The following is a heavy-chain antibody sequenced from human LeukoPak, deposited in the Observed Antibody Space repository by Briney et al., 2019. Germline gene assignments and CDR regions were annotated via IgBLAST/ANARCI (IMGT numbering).Heavy chain of an antibody. J-gene: IGHJ3*02. V-gene: IGHV4-34*01. CDR2: INHSGST. D-gene: IGHD6-13*01. CDR1: GGSFSGYY. CDR3: ARGSNIAVAAQGAFDI. Sequence: SETLSLTCAVYGGSFSGYYWSWIRQPPGKGLEWIGEINHSGSTNYNPSLKSRVTISVDTSKNQFSLKLSSVTAADTAVYYCARGSNIAVAAQGAFDIWGQGTMVTVSS.